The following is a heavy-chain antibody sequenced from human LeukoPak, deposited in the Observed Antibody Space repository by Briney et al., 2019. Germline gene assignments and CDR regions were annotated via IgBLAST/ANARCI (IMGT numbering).Heavy chain of an antibody. J-gene: IGHJ4*02. V-gene: IGHV1-18*01. Sequence: ASVKVSCKASGYTFTSYGISWVRQAPGQGLEWMGWISAYNGNTNYAQKLQGRVTMTTDTSTSTAYMELRSLRSDDTAVYYCAREGDGYTQPTGFDYWGQGTLVTVSS. CDR1: GYTFTSYG. CDR3: AREGDGYTQPTGFDY. D-gene: IGHD5-24*01. CDR2: ISAYNGNT.